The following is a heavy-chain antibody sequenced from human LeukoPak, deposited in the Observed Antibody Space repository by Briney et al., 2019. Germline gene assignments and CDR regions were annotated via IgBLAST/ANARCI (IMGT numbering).Heavy chain of an antibody. J-gene: IGHJ4*02. CDR1: GFTFSSYW. CDR2: IKQDGSEK. Sequence: GGSLRLSCAASGFTFSSYWMSWVRQAPGKGLEWVANIKQDGSEKYYVDSVKGRFTISRDNAKNSLYLQMNSLRAEDTAVYYCARDNFGWLRLSRFDYWGQGTLVTVSS. V-gene: IGHV3-7*01. D-gene: IGHD5-12*01. CDR3: ARDNFGWLRLSRFDY.